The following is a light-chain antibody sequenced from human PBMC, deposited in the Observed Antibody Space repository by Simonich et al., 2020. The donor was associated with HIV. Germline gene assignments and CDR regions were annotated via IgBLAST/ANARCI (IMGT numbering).Light chain of an antibody. J-gene: IGLJ2*01. V-gene: IGLV2-23*01. CDR2: AGT. CDR1: SSDVGSYNI. CDR3: CSYAGSSTVV. Sequence: QSALTQPASVSGSPGQSITISCTGTSSDVGSYNIVSWYQQPPGKAPKLMIYAGTERPSGVSNRFSGSKSGNTASLTISGLQAEDEADYYCCSYAGSSTVVFGGGTKLTVL.